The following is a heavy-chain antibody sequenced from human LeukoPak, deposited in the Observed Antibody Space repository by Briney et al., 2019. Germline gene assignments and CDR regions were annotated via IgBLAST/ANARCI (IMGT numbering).Heavy chain of an antibody. J-gene: IGHJ4*02. V-gene: IGHV3-30*02. Sequence: QPGGSLRLSCAASGFTFSSYGVHWVRQAPGKGLEWVAFIRYDGSNKYYADSVKGRFTISRDNSKNTLYLQMNSLRAEDTAVYYCAKEGETQLAYFDSWGQGTLVTVSS. CDR2: IRYDGSNK. D-gene: IGHD6-13*01. CDR3: AKEGETQLAYFDS. CDR1: GFTFSSYG.